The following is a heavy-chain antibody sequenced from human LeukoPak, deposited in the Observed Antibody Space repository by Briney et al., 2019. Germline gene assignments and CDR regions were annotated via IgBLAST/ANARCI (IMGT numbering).Heavy chain of an antibody. V-gene: IGHV3-30*18. CDR3: AKENYDFSHYFDY. CDR2: ISYDGSNK. Sequence: GGSLRLSCAASGFTFSNYGMHWVRQAPGKGLEWVAVISYDGSNKYYADSVKGRFTISRDNSKNTLYLQMNSLRAEDTAVYYCAKENYDFSHYFDYWGQGTLVTVSS. J-gene: IGHJ4*02. D-gene: IGHD3-3*01. CDR1: GFTFSNYG.